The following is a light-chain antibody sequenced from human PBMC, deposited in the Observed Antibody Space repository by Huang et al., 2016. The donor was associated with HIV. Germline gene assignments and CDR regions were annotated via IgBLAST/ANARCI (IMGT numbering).Light chain of an antibody. J-gene: IGKJ4*01. V-gene: IGKV3-11*01. CDR2: DVS. Sequence: EVVLTQSPPTLSLFPGETATLSGRASQTIGTYVAWYQQRPGQVPRLLIYDVSNRAAGVPARISGAGSGTTFTLSISGLESEDFGVYYCQQRRSWPLTFGGGTKVEV. CDR3: QQRRSWPLT. CDR1: QTIGTY.